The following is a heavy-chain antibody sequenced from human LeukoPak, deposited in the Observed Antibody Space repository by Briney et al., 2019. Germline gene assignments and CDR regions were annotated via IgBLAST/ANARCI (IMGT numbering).Heavy chain of an antibody. J-gene: IGHJ4*02. V-gene: IGHV3-30*18. CDR1: GFTFSSYG. CDR3: AKALKGGPFDY. CDR2: ISYDGSNK. Sequence: VGSLRLSCAASGFTFSSYGMHWVRQALGKGLEWVAVISYDGSNKYYADSVKGRFTISRDNSKNTLYLQMNSLRAEDTAVYYCAKALKGGPFDYWGQGTLVTVSS. D-gene: IGHD3-16*01.